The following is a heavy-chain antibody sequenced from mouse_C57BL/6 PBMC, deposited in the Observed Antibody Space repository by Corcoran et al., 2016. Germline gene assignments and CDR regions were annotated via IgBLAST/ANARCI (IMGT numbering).Heavy chain of an antibody. CDR1: GYTFTDYY. D-gene: IGHD2-1*01. CDR2: IYPGSGNT. J-gene: IGHJ4*01. Sequence: QVQLKQSGAELVRPGASVKLSCKASGYTFTDYYINWVKQRPGQGLEWIARIYPGSGNTYYNEKFKGKATLTAEKSSSTAYMQLSSLTSEDSAVYFCARGRSYYGTSYAMDYWGQGTSVTVSS. CDR3: ARGRSYYGTSYAMDY. V-gene: IGHV1-76*01.